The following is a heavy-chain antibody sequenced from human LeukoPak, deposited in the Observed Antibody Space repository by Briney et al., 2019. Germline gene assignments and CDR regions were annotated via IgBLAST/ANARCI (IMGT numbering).Heavy chain of an antibody. CDR1: GYTFTGYY. Sequence: ASVKVSCKASGYTFTGYYMHWVRQAPGQGLEWMGWINPNSGGTNYAQKFQGRVTMTRDTSISTAYMELSRLRSDDTAVYYCARDGSYNWNRAAVYYYMDVWGKGTTVTVSS. CDR2: INPNSGGT. V-gene: IGHV1-2*02. CDR3: ARDGSYNWNRAAVYYYMDV. J-gene: IGHJ6*03. D-gene: IGHD1/OR15-1a*01.